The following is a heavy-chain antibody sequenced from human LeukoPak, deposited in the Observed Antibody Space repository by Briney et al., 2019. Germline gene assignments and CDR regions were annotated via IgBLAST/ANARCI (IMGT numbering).Heavy chain of an antibody. Sequence: ASVKVSCKASGGTFSSYAISWVRQAPGQGLEWMGRIIPILGIANYAQKFQGRVTITADKSTSTAYMELSSLRSEDTAVYYCASPVPYTAMVRESAFDIWGQGTMVTVSS. D-gene: IGHD5-18*01. CDR1: GGTFSSYA. CDR2: IIPILGIA. J-gene: IGHJ3*02. V-gene: IGHV1-69*04. CDR3: ASPVPYTAMVRESAFDI.